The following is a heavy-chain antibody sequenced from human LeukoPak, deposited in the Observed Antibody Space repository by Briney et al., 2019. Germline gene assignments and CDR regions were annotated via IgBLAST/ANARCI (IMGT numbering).Heavy chain of an antibody. CDR2: TYYRSKWYN. CDR3: ARGNPRYFDS. V-gene: IGHV6-1*01. Sequence: SQTLSLTCAISGDSVSSSSATWNWIRQSPSRGLEWLGRTYYRSKWYNDSAISVKSRIIINAGTSKNQFSLHLNSVTPEDTAVYHCARGNPRYFDSWGQGTLVTVSS. CDR1: GDSVSSSSAT. J-gene: IGHJ4*02.